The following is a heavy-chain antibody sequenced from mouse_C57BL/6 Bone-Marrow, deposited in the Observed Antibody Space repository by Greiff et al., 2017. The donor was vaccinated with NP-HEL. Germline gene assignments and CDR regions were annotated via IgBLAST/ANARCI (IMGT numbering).Heavy chain of an antibody. Sequence: VQLKQSGPELVKPGASVKMSCKASGYTFTDYNMHWVKQSHGKSLEWIGYINPNNGGTSYNQKFKGKATSTVNKSSSTAYMELRSLTSEDSAVYYWARWVYDGYHYYAMDYWGQGTSVTVSS. CDR2: INPNNGGT. CDR3: ARWVYDGYHYYAMDY. V-gene: IGHV1-22*01. D-gene: IGHD2-3*01. J-gene: IGHJ4*01. CDR1: GYTFTDYN.